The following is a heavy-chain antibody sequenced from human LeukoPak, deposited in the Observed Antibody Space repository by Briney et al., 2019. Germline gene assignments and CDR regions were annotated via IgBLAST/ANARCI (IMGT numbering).Heavy chain of an antibody. CDR1: GYSFNNYW. J-gene: IGHJ4*02. CDR2: IYPGDSDT. CDR3: ASGRNYYGSGSYPSGDY. D-gene: IGHD3-10*01. Sequence: GESLKISCKGSGYSFNNYWIGWVRQMPGKGLEWMGIIYPGDSDTRYSPSFQGQVTISADKSISTAYLQWSSLKASDTAMYYCASGRNYYGSGSYPSGDYWGQGTLVTVSS. V-gene: IGHV5-51*01.